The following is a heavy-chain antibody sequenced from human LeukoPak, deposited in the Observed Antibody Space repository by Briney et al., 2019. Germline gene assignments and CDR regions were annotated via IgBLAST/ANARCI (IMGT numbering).Heavy chain of an antibody. Sequence: GGSLRLSCAASGFSVSNTYMSWVRQAPGKGLEWVSVIYSGDSGVSTYYADSVKGRFTISRHNSKNTLYLQMSSLRAEDTAVYFCARSAARLRYYYAMDVWGQGTAVTVCS. J-gene: IGHJ6*02. V-gene: IGHV3-53*04. D-gene: IGHD6-6*01. CDR3: ARSAARLRYYYAMDV. CDR2: IYSGDSGVST. CDR1: GFSVSNTY.